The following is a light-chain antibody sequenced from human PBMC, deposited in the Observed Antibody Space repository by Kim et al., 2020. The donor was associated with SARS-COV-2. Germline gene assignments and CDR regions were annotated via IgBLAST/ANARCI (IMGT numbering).Light chain of an antibody. CDR1: SSNIGINT. CDR2: SNI. J-gene: IGLJ3*02. V-gene: IGLV1-44*01. Sequence: GQRVTISCSGSSSNIGINTVTWYQQLPGTAPDVLIHSNIQRPSGVPDRFSGSTSGTSASLAISGLQSEDEADYYCAAWDDSLNGWVFGGGTQLTVL. CDR3: AAWDDSLNGWV.